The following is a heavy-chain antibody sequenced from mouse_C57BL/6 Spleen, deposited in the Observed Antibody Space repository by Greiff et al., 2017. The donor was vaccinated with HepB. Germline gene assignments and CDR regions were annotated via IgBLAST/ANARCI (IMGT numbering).Heavy chain of an antibody. CDR1: GFTFTTYA. V-gene: IGHV10-3*01. CDR2: IRSNSSNYAT. D-gene: IGHD2-4*01. CDR3: VRGGAVYDYDLDY. Sequence: EVKLVESGGGLVQPKGSLKLSCAASGFTFTTYAMHWVRQAPGKGLEWVARIRSNSSNYATYYADSVKDRFTISRDDSQSMLYLQMNNLKTEDTAMYYCVRGGAVYDYDLDYWGQGTTLTVSS. J-gene: IGHJ2*01.